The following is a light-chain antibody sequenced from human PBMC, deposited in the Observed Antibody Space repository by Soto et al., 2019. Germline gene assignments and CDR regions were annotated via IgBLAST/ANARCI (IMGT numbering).Light chain of an antibody. Sequence: EIVMTQSPATLSVSPGERATLSCRASQSVSSSYLAWYQQKPGQAPRLLIYAASTRATGVSARFSGSGSGTEFTLTISSLQSEDFTIYYCQYYNNWLATFGGGTKVDIK. V-gene: IGKV3-15*01. J-gene: IGKJ4*01. CDR1: QSVSSSY. CDR3: QYYNNWLAT. CDR2: AAS.